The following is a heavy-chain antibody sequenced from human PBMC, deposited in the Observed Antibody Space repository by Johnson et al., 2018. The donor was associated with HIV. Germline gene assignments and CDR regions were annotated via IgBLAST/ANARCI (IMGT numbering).Heavy chain of an antibody. Sequence: QVQLVESGGGVVQPGRSLRLSCAASGFTFSSYAMHWVRQAPGKGLEWVVTISYDGSNKYYADSVKGRFTLSSDNSKNTLYLQMNSLRAEDTALYYCARRGWELWTTQNAFDIWGQGTMVTVSS. J-gene: IGHJ3*02. CDR2: ISYDGSNK. D-gene: IGHD1-26*01. V-gene: IGHV3-30-3*01. CDR1: GFTFSSYA. CDR3: ARRGWELWTTQNAFDI.